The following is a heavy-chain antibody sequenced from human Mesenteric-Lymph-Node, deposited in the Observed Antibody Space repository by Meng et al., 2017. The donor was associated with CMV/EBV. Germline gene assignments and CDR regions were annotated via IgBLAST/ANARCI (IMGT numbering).Heavy chain of an antibody. J-gene: IGHJ6*02. Sequence: ASVKVSCKASGYTFTSYDINWVRQATGQGLEWMGWMNPNSGNTGYAQKFQDRVTITRNTSISTAYMELSSLRSEDTAVYYCARGARRGIQLWLYYYYYGMDVWGQGTTVTVSS. V-gene: IGHV1-8*03. D-gene: IGHD5-18*01. CDR3: ARGARRGIQLWLYYYYYGMDV. CDR2: MNPNSGNT. CDR1: GYTFTSYD.